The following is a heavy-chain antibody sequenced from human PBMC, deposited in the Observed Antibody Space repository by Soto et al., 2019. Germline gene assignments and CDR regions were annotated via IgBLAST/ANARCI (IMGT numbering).Heavy chain of an antibody. CDR2: IIPIFGTA. CDR3: AASRGYSSSADYYYYGMDV. D-gene: IGHD6-6*01. V-gene: IGHV1-69*13. Sequence: GASVKVSYKASGGAFSSYALSWVRPAPAQELEWMGGIIPIFGTANYEQKFQGRVTITADESTSPAYMELSSLRSEDTAVYYGAASRGYSSSADYYYYGMDVWGQGTTVTVSS. CDR1: GGAFSSYA. J-gene: IGHJ6*02.